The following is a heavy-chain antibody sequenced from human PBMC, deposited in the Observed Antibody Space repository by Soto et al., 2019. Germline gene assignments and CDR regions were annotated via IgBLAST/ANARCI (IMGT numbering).Heavy chain of an antibody. J-gene: IGHJ3*02. Sequence: WASVKVSCKASGGTFSSYGVSWVRQAPGQGLEWMGRIIPVFGIEHYAQKSQGRVTVTADESTSTAYMELSGLTSEDTAVYYCARGLSYYDSSGYSDAFDIWGQGTLVTVSS. CDR3: ARGLSYYDSSGYSDAFDI. D-gene: IGHD3-22*01. CDR2: IIPVFGIE. V-gene: IGHV1-69*13. CDR1: GGTFSSYG.